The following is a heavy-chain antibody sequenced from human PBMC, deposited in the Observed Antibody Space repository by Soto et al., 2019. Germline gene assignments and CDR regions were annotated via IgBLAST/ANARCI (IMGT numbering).Heavy chain of an antibody. Sequence: GGSLRLSCAASGFTFSSYAMSWVRQAPGKGLEWVSAISGSGGSTYYADSVKGRFTISRDNSKNTLYLQMNSLRAEDTAVYYCAFAGDQQDLFDYWGQGTLVTVSS. CDR3: AFAGDQQDLFDY. CDR2: ISGSGGST. V-gene: IGHV3-23*01. D-gene: IGHD7-27*01. J-gene: IGHJ4*02. CDR1: GFTFSSYA.